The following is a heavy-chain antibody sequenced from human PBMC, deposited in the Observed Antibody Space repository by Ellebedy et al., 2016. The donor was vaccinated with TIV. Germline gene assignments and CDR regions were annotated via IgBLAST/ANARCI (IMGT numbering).Heavy chain of an antibody. CDR3: AKGGTWE. J-gene: IGHJ4*02. D-gene: IGHD3-16*01. V-gene: IGHV3-23*01. Sequence: GESLKISCAASGFTFSSYAMSWVRQTPGKGLEWLSGLSGSGASTYYADSVKGRFTISRDDSKNTLYLRANSLRAEDTAVYFCAKGGTWEWGQGTLVTVSS. CDR2: LSGSGAST. CDR1: GFTFSSYA.